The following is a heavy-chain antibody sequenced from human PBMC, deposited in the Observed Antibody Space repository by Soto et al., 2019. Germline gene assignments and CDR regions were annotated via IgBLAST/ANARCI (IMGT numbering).Heavy chain of an antibody. CDR2: IYHSGST. J-gene: IGHJ5*01. Sequence: SETLSLTCAVSGGSISSSNWWSWVRQPPGKGLEWIGEIYHSGSTNYNPSLKSRVTISVDKSKNQFSLKLSSVTAADTAVYYCARDSPHYGSGRYNWFDPWGQGTLVTVSS. CDR1: GGSISSSNW. D-gene: IGHD3-10*01. V-gene: IGHV4-4*02. CDR3: ARDSPHYGSGRYNWFDP.